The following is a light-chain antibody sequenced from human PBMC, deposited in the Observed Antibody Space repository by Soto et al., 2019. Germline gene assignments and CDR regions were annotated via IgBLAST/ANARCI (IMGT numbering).Light chain of an antibody. Sequence: QSALTQPPSVSGSPVQSATISCTGTSSDVCGFNYVSWYQHHPGKAPKLMIYDVSKRPSGVPDRFSGSKSGNTASLTISGLQAEDEADYYCCSYAGGYTHYVFATGTKVTVX. V-gene: IGLV2-11*01. CDR2: DVS. CDR3: CSYAGGYTHYV. CDR1: SSDVCGFNY. J-gene: IGLJ1*01.